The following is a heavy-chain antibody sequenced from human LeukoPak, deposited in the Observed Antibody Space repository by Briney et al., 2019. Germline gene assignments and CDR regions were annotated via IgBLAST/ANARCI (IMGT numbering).Heavy chain of an antibody. Sequence: GGSLRLSCAASGFTFSSYWMSWVRQAPGKGLEWVANIKQDGSEKYYVDSVKGRFTISRDNAKNSLYLQMNTLRAGDTAVYYWARDSSGWYYFDYWARGPLVPVSS. D-gene: IGHD6-19*01. J-gene: IGHJ4*02. CDR2: IKQDGSEK. CDR3: ARDSSGWYYFDY. CDR1: GFTFSSYW. V-gene: IGHV3-7*01.